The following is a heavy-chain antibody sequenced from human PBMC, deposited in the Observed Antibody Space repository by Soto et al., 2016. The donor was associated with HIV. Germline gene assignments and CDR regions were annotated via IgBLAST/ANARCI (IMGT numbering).Heavy chain of an antibody. CDR2: IHYSGSS. D-gene: IGHD2-2*01. CDR1: GGSINSGGYY. Sequence: QVQLQESGPGLVKPSQTLSLTCTVSGGSINSGGYYWNWIRQHPGKGLEWIGYIHYSGSSYHNPSLKSRVSISIDTSKNQFSLKVNSVTAADTAVYYCAGSTVVLPGAIYWLDPVGQGTLVTVAS. CDR3: AGSTVVLPGAIYWLDP. V-gene: IGHV4-31*03. J-gene: IGHJ5*02.